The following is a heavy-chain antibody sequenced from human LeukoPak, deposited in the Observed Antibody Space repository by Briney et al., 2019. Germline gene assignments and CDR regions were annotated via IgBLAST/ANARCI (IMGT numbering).Heavy chain of an antibody. Sequence: ASVKVSCKSSGYTFTGYFIHWVRQAPGQGLEWMGWINPNNGGTKYAQKFQGRVTITRNTSISTAYMELSSLRSEDTAVYYCARNRPRSWHILTGYYSNYYYMEVWGKGTTVTVSS. J-gene: IGHJ6*03. CDR2: INPNNGGT. CDR1: GYTFTGYF. CDR3: ARNRPRSWHILTGYYSNYYYMEV. V-gene: IGHV1-2*02. D-gene: IGHD3-9*01.